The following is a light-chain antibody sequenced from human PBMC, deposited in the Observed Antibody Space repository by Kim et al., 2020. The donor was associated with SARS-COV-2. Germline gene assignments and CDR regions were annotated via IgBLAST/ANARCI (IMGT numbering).Light chain of an antibody. V-gene: IGLV3-19*01. Sequence: ALGQTGRITCQGDILKSYYASWYQQKPGQAPVLVIYGKNNRPSGIPDRFSGSSSGNTASLTITGAQAEDEADYYCNSRDSSGNTYVFGTGTKVTVL. J-gene: IGLJ1*01. CDR1: ILKSYY. CDR2: GKN. CDR3: NSRDSSGNTYV.